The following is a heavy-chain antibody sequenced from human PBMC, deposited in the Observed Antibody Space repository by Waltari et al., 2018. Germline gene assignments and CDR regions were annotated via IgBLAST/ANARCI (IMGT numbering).Heavy chain of an antibody. V-gene: IGHV1-69*14. CDR1: GGALSNIA. Sequence: QVQLVQSGAEMKKPGSSVKVSCRASGGALSNIALSWVRQAPGQGLEWMGGVITLFGVTNYAQKFQGRVTITADKSTSTAFVELRGLRFEDTAVYYCARDLMTTSYHSSGGFDYWGQGTLVTVSS. J-gene: IGHJ4*02. CDR3: ARDLMTTSYHSSGGFDY. CDR2: VITLFGVT. D-gene: IGHD3-22*01.